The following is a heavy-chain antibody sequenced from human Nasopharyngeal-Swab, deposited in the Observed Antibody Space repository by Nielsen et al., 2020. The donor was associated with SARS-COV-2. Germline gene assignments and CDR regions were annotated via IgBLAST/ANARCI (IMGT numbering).Heavy chain of an antibody. CDR3: ARPIFCSSSSCARSAFDV. Sequence: GESLKISCAASAFNFNDYTLNWARQAPGKGLEWVSSISRTNTYVYYADSVKGRFTISRDNARNSLYLQMNSLRADDTAVYYCARPIFCSSSSCARSAFDVWGQGTLVTVSS. V-gene: IGHV3-21*06. CDR1: AFNFNDYT. CDR2: ISRTNTYV. D-gene: IGHD2-2*01. J-gene: IGHJ3*01.